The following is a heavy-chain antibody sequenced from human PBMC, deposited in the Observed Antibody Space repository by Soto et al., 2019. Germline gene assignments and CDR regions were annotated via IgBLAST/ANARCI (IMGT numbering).Heavy chain of an antibody. D-gene: IGHD5-12*01. CDR1: GFTFSSYA. Sequence: PGGALRLSCAASGFTFSSYAMSWVRQAPGKGLEWVSAISGSGGSTYYADSVKGRFTISRDNSKNTLYLQMNSLRAEDTAVYYCAKDQGYSGYDFPQHWGQGTLVTVSS. CDR3: AKDQGYSGYDFPQH. CDR2: ISGSGGST. J-gene: IGHJ1*01. V-gene: IGHV3-23*01.